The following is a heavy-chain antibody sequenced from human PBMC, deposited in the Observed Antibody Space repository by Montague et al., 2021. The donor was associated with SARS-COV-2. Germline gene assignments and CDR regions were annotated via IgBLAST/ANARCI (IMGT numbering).Heavy chain of an antibody. Sequence: SEILSLTCTVSGGSISRYSWTWIRQPPGKGLEWIGYIYNSGSTNXNPSLTSRVTISVDTSKNQFSLKLSSVAAADTAVYYCARVGRGSSWYEVAFDIWGQGTMDTVS. V-gene: IGHV4-59*01. CDR3: ARVGRGSSWYEVAFDI. CDR1: GGSISRYS. D-gene: IGHD6-13*01. J-gene: IGHJ3*02. CDR2: IYNSGST.